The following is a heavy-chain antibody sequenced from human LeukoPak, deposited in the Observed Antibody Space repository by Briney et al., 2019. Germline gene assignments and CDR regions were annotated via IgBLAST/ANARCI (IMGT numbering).Heavy chain of an antibody. J-gene: IGHJ4*02. Sequence: SETLSLTCAVSGYSISSGYYWGWIRQPPGKGLEWIGRIYHIGSTYYNPSLKSRVTISVDTSNNQFYLELSSVTAADTAVYYCAKSTEVLRYCDWLLSPFDYWGQGTLVTVSS. CDR1: GYSISSGYY. CDR3: AKSTEVLRYCDWLLSPFDY. D-gene: IGHD3-9*01. CDR2: IYHIGST. V-gene: IGHV4-38-2*01.